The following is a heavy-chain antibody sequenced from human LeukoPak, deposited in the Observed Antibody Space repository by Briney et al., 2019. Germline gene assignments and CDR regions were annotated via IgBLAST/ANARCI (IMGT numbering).Heavy chain of an antibody. Sequence: PGGSLRLSCAASGFTVSSNYMSWVRQAPGKGLEWVSVIYSGGSTYYADSVKGRFTISRDNSKNTLYLQMNSLRAEDTAVYYCAKDHMRYCSSTSCSQFDYWGQGTLVTVSS. CDR2: IYSGGST. CDR1: GFTVSSNY. V-gene: IGHV3-53*05. CDR3: AKDHMRYCSSTSCSQFDY. D-gene: IGHD2-2*01. J-gene: IGHJ4*02.